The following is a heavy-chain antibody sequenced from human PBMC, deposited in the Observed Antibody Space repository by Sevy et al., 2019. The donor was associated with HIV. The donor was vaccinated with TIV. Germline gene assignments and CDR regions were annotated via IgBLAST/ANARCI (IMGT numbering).Heavy chain of an antibody. CDR1: GGTFSSYA. Sequence: ASVKVSCKASGGTFSSYAISWVRQAPGQGLEWMGGFTPIFGTANYAQKFQGRVRITADESTGTANMELSSQRSEDTAVYYCARSPGIAAAGTNYFDYWGQGALVTVSS. CDR2: FTPIFGTA. D-gene: IGHD6-13*01. CDR3: ARSPGIAAAGTNYFDY. J-gene: IGHJ4*02. V-gene: IGHV1-69*13.